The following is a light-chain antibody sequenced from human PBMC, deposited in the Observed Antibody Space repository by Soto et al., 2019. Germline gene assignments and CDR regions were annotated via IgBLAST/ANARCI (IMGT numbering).Light chain of an antibody. CDR2: QIS. J-gene: IGKJ3*01. V-gene: IGKV2-24*01. CDR1: QSLVFSDGNTY. CDR3: MQGIQFPFT. Sequence: DIVMTQTPLSSSVTLGQPASISCRSSQSLVFSDGNTYLTWLHQRPGQPPRLLIYQISKRFSGVPDRFSGSGAGKDFTLKISRVEAEDVGVYYCMQGIQFPFTFGPGTTVDIK.